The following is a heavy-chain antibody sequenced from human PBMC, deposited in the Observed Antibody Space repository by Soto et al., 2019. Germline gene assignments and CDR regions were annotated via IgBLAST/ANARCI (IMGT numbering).Heavy chain of an antibody. CDR2: SIPIFGTA. V-gene: IGHV1-69*12. J-gene: IGHJ6*02. CDR1: GGTFSSYA. Sequence: QVQLVQSGAEVKKPGSSVKVSCKASGGTFSSYAISWVRQAPGQGLEWMGGSIPIFGTAHYAQKFQGRVTISADESPSTAYMELSSLRSEDTDVYYCARIWELLPQSYYYGMDVWGQGTTVTVSS. CDR3: ARIWELLPQSYYYGMDV. D-gene: IGHD1-26*01.